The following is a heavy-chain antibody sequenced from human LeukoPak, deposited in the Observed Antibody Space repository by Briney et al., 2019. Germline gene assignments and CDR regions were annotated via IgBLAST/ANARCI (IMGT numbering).Heavy chain of an antibody. D-gene: IGHD6-19*01. CDR3: AREDGSGWPRYNWFDP. J-gene: IGHJ5*02. V-gene: IGHV4-38-2*02. Sequence: PSETLSLTCTVSGYSITTGYYWAWIRQPPGKGPEWIGSMYHNSGATFYSPSLKSRVTISVDTSKNQLSLKLSSVTAADTAVYYCAREDGSGWPRYNWFDPRGQGTLVTVSS. CDR1: GYSITTGYY. CDR2: MYHNSGAT.